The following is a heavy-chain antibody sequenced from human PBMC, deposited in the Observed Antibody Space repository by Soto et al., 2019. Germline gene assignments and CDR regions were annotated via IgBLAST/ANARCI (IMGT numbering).Heavy chain of an antibody. CDR2: IYYSGST. D-gene: IGHD3-16*01. CDR1: GGSISSGDYY. V-gene: IGHV4-30-4*01. J-gene: IGHJ6*02. CDR3: ARSTDNRGGDYGMDV. Sequence: PSETLSLTCTVSGGSISSGDYYWSWIRQPPGKGLEWIGYIYYSGSTYYNPSLKSRVTISVDTSKNQFSLKLISVTAADTAVYYCARSTDNRGGDYGMDVWGQGTPVTVSS.